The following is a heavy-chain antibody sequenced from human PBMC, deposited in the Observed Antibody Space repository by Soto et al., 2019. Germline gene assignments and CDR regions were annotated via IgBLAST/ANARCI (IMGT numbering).Heavy chain of an antibody. CDR3: ARDRGPGPYYYYGMDV. J-gene: IGHJ6*02. V-gene: IGHV3-30-3*01. CDR2: ISYDGSNK. Sequence: PGGSLRLSCAASGFTFSSYAMHWVRQAPGKGLEWVAVISYDGSNKYYADSVKGRFTISRDNSKNTLYLQMNSLRAEDTAVYYCARDRGPGPYYYYGMDVWGQGTTVTVSS. CDR1: GFTFSSYA.